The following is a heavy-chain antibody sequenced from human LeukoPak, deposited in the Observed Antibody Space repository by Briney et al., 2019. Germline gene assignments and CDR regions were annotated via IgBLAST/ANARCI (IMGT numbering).Heavy chain of an antibody. CDR3: ARELVSSGTGYFDL. CDR1: GFTFGNFG. Sequence: PGGSLRLSCEAAGFTFGNFGMTWVRQAPGKGLQWVSGITGSSTWTYYAASVKGRFTVYREISQNTLHLQMNSLRADDTAVYYCARELVSSGTGYFDLWGRGTLVTVSS. CDR2: ITGSSTWT. V-gene: IGHV3-23*01. D-gene: IGHD3-10*01. J-gene: IGHJ2*01.